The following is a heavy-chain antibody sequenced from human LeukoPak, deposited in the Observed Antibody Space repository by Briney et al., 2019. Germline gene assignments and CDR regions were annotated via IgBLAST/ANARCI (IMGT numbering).Heavy chain of an antibody. V-gene: IGHV3-48*04. CDR2: ISSSSITI. J-gene: IGHJ4*02. CDR1: GFTFSSYS. Sequence: GGSLRLSCAASGFTFSSYSLNWVRQAPGEGLEWVSFISSSSITIYYADSVKGRFTISRDNAEKSLDLQMNSLRAEDTAVYYCARDRGGSYSAIDYWGQGTLVTVSS. D-gene: IGHD2-15*01. CDR3: ARDRGGSYSAIDY.